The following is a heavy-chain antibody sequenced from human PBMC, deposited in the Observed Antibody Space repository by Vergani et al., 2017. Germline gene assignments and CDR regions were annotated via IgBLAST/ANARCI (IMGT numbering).Heavy chain of an antibody. CDR1: GFSLNTRGVS. V-gene: IGHV2-5*04. CDR3: VYRKTGCGTTGCFYPFYYYNYMDV. D-gene: IGHD1-7*01. Sequence: QITLKESGPTLVKPTQTLTLTCTFSGFSLNTRGVSVAWIRQPPGKALDWLALIYWNDDQHYSPSLNNRVTITKDTSKNQVVLTMTNMDYVDTGTYYCVYRKTGCGTTGCFYPFYYYNYMDVWAKGPRSPSP. CDR2: IYWNDDQ. J-gene: IGHJ6*03.